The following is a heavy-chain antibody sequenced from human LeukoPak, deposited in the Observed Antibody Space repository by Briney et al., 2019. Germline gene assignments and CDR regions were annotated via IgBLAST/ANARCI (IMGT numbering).Heavy chain of an antibody. J-gene: IGHJ3*02. Sequence: SETLSLTCTVSGGSISSGSYYWSWIRQPAGKGLEWIGRIYTSGSTNYNPSLKSRVTISVDTSKNQFSLKLSSVTAADTAVYYCARAPGTTLLRYFDWLRSHDAFDIWGQGTTVTVSS. D-gene: IGHD3-9*01. CDR2: IYTSGST. V-gene: IGHV4-61*02. CDR1: GGSISSGSYY. CDR3: ARAPGTTLLRYFDWLRSHDAFDI.